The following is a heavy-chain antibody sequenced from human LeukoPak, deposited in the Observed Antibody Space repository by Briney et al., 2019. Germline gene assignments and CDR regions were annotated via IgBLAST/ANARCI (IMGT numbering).Heavy chain of an antibody. V-gene: IGHV4-59*08. CDR1: GFTFSSYA. CDR3: ARRVTEGIPVNEGNWFDP. D-gene: IGHD2-2*01. CDR2: IYKDGST. J-gene: IGHJ5*02. Sequence: GSLRLSCAASGFTFSSYAMSWIRQSPGKGLEWIGRIYKDGSTIYNPSLKSRVTISIDTSRNQFSLKLTSVTSADTAVYYCARRVTEGIPVNEGNWFDPWGQGTLVTVSS.